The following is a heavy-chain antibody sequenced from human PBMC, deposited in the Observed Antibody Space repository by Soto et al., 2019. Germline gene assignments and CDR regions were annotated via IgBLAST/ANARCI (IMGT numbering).Heavy chain of an antibody. Sequence: QPGGSLRLSCAASGFTLNSYGMTWVRQAPGKGPEWVASVSGGGGTTYYAESAKGRFSISRDHSKNTMYLQMNSLRAEDTAIYFCGKHPNGFYVGDFDFWGQGTMVTVSS. CDR1: GFTLNSYG. CDR3: GKHPNGFYVGDFDF. D-gene: IGHD3-16*01. V-gene: IGHV3-23*01. CDR2: VSGGGGTT. J-gene: IGHJ3*01.